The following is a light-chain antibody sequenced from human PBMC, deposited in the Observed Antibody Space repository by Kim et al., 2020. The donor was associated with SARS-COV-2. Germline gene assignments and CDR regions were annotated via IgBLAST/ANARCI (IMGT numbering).Light chain of an antibody. CDR3: SSRDTTNSHVV. CDR1: SLKTSY. Sequence: GQTVKTTCHGDSLKTSYATWYQQKPGQAPVLVLYGKDNRPSGIPDRFSGSSSSNTGSLTITGAQAEDEADYYCSSRDTTNSHVVFGGGTQLTVL. CDR2: GKD. J-gene: IGLJ3*02. V-gene: IGLV3-19*01.